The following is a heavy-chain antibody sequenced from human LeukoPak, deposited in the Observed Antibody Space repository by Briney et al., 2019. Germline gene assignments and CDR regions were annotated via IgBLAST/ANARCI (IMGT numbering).Heavy chain of an antibody. D-gene: IGHD3-10*01. CDR2: IYYDGST. CDR1: GVSINDFY. Sequence: SETLSLTCTVSGVSINDFYWTWIRQSPGNGLEWIGYIYYDGSTDYNPSLKSRVTMSIDTSRSQFSLKLNSVTAADTAVYYCTKVGLSGLFDYWGQGALVTVSS. V-gene: IGHV4-59*01. J-gene: IGHJ4*02. CDR3: TKVGLSGLFDY.